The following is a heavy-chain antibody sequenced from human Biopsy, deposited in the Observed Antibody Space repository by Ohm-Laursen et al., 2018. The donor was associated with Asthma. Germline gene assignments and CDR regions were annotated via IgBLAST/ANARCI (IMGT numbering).Heavy chain of an antibody. CDR1: GFTVSTNG. Sequence: SLRLSYAASGFTVSTNGMSWVRQPPGKGLEWVSIIYRGGGTYYADSVQGRVTISRDNSKNTLSLQMNSLRAEDTAVYYCARAYGGSFFSGSFDIWGQGTMVTVSS. CDR3: ARAYGGSFFSGSFDI. J-gene: IGHJ3*02. V-gene: IGHV3-53*01. CDR2: IYRGGGT. D-gene: IGHD4-23*01.